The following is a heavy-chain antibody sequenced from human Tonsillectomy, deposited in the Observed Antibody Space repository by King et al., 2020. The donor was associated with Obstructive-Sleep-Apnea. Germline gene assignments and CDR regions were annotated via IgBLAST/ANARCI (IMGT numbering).Heavy chain of an antibody. CDR1: GYTFTSYG. J-gene: IGHJ4*02. CDR2: ISAYNGNT. CDR3: ARDLGRYSSSWPFDY. D-gene: IGHD6-13*01. Sequence: QLVQSGAEVKKPGASVKVSCKASGYTFTSYGISWVRQAPGQGLEWMGWISAYNGNTNYAQKLQGRVTMTTDTSTSTASMELRSLRSDDTAVYYCARDLGRYSSSWPFDYWGQGTLVTVSS. V-gene: IGHV1-18*01.